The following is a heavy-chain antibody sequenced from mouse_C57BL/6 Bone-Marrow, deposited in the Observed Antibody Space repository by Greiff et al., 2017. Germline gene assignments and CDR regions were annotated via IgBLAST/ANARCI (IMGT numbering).Heavy chain of an antibody. D-gene: IGHD2-1*01. J-gene: IGHJ2*01. Sequence: QVQLKQSGPGLVQPSQSLSITCTVSGFSLTSYGVHWVRQSPGKGLEWLGVIWRGGSTDYNAAFISRLSISKDNSKSQVFFKMNSLQADDTAIYYCARYGKKDYFDYWGQGTTLTVSS. CDR3: ARYGKKDYFDY. CDR2: IWRGGST. V-gene: IGHV2-2*01. CDR1: GFSLTSYG.